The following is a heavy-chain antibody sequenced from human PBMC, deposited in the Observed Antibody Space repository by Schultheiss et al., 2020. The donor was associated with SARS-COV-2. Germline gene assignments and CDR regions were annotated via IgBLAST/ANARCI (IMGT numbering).Heavy chain of an antibody. Sequence: GGSLRLSCAASGFTFSSYWMHWVRQPPGKGLEWVSAISGRSISTYYADSVKGRFTISRDNSKNTLYLQMNSLRAEDTAVYYCARDRDYRTPYNWFDPWGQGTLVTVSS. CDR2: ISGRSIST. D-gene: IGHD4-11*01. CDR1: GFTFSSYW. CDR3: ARDRDYRTPYNWFDP. J-gene: IGHJ5*02. V-gene: IGHV3-NL1*01.